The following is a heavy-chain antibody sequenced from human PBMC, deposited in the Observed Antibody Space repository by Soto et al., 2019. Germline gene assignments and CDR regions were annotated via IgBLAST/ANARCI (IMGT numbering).Heavy chain of an antibody. D-gene: IGHD4-17*01. Sequence: QVQLEQSGAEVKKAGSSVKVSCKAFGGSVNIHAISWVGQAPGQGLEWMGGIIPMFGTPTYAQKFQAGVTISAGESTSTVYLDLSSLRSEDTAVYYCARSRNVAEFNDYGGNYHGFDIWGQGTMVTVSS. CDR2: IIPMFGTP. CDR1: GGSVNIHA. V-gene: IGHV1-69*01. J-gene: IGHJ3*02. CDR3: ARSRNVAEFNDYGGNYHGFDI.